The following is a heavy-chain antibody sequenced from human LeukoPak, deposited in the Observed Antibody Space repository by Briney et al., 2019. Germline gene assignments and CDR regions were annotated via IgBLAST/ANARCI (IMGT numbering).Heavy chain of an antibody. CDR2: IWYDGSNK. Sequence: PGRSLRLSCAASGFTFSSYGMHWVRQAPGKGLEWVAVIWYDGSNKYYADSVKGRFTISRDNSKNTLYLQMNSLRAEDTAAYYCAREGAVAGSLFLFDYWGQGTLVTVSS. J-gene: IGHJ4*02. CDR1: GFTFSSYG. D-gene: IGHD6-19*01. V-gene: IGHV3-33*01. CDR3: AREGAVAGSLFLFDY.